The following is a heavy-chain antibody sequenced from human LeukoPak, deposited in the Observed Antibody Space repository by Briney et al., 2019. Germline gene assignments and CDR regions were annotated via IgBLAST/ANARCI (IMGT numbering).Heavy chain of an antibody. CDR2: IWSDENNK. V-gene: IGHV3-33*01. CDR1: GFTFRVYA. Sequence: GGSLRLSCAASGFTFRVYAMHWVRQTPGKGLEWVAVIWSDENNKHYADSVKGRFTISRDNSKNTLYLQMKSLRAEDTAVYYCARDFYCSRTSCYAPSFDYWGQGTLVTVSS. J-gene: IGHJ4*02. CDR3: ARDFYCSRTSCYAPSFDY. D-gene: IGHD2-2*01.